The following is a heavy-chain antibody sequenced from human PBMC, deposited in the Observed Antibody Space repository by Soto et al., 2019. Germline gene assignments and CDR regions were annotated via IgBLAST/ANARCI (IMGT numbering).Heavy chain of an antibody. J-gene: IGHJ4*02. V-gene: IGHV3-33*01. CDR2: IWYDGSNK. D-gene: IGHD6-13*01. Sequence: PGGSLRLSCAASGCTFSSYGMHWVRQAPGKGLEWVAVIWYDGSNKYYADSVKGRFTISRDNSKNTLYLQMNSLRAEDTAVYYCGVIPSSSWLTLDYWGQGTLVTVSS. CDR1: GCTFSSYG. CDR3: GVIPSSSWLTLDY.